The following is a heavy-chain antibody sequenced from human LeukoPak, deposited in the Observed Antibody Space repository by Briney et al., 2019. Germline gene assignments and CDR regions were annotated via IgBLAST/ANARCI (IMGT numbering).Heavy chain of an antibody. CDR2: IYSGGST. CDR3: AKVLAYYYDSSGQVGKYDAFDI. D-gene: IGHD3-22*01. J-gene: IGHJ3*02. V-gene: IGHV3-53*01. CDR1: GFTVSSNY. Sequence: QTGGSLRLSCAASGFTVSSNYMSWVRQAPGKGLEWVSVIYSGGSTYYADSVKGRFTISRDNSKNTLYLQMNSLRAEDTAVYYCAKVLAYYYDSSGQVGKYDAFDIWGQGTMVTVSS.